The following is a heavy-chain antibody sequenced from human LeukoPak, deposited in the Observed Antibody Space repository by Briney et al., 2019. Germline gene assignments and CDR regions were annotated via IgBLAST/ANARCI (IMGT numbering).Heavy chain of an antibody. D-gene: IGHD5-18*01. CDR1: RFTFSSYS. CDR2: ISSSSSYI. J-gene: IGHJ3*02. CDR3: ARVLDEDTANDAFDI. Sequence: TGGSLRLSCAASRFTFSSYSMNWVRQAPGKGLEWVSSISSSSSYIYYADSVKGRFTISRDNAKNSLYLQMNSLRAEDTAVYYCARVLDEDTANDAFDIWGQGTMVTVSS. V-gene: IGHV3-21*01.